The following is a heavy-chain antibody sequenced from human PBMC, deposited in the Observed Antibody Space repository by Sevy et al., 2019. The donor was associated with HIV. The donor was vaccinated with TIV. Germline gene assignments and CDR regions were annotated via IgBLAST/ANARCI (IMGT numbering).Heavy chain of an antibody. Sequence: SETLSLTCTVSGGSISSYYWSWIRQPPGKGLEWIGYVYYSGSTHCNPSLKSRVTISLDTSKNQFSLKLSSVTAADTAVYYCASREGGYYDSSGYHPEYFQHWGQGSLVTVSS. CDR3: ASREGGYYDSSGYHPEYFQH. J-gene: IGHJ1*01. CDR1: GGSISSYY. CDR2: VYYSGST. D-gene: IGHD3-22*01. V-gene: IGHV4-59*12.